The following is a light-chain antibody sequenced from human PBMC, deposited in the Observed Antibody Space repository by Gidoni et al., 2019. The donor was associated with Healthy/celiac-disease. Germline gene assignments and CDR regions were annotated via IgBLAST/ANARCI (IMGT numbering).Light chain of an antibody. V-gene: IGLV2-11*01. CDR2: DVS. Sequence: QSALTQPRSVSGSPGQSVTISCTGTSSDVGGYNYVSWYQQHPGKAPKLMIYDVSKRPSGVPDRFSGSKSGNTASLTISGLQAEDEADYYCCSYAGTLQGVFGGGTKLTVL. CDR3: CSYAGTLQGV. J-gene: IGLJ2*01. CDR1: SSDVGGYNY.